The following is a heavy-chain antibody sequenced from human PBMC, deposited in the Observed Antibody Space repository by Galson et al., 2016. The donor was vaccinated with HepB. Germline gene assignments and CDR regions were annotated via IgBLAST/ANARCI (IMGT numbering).Heavy chain of an antibody. CDR1: GFAFNDYA. CDR3: ARELVRSAFDL. J-gene: IGHJ3*01. Sequence: SLRLSCAASGFAFNDYAMNWVRQAPGKGLEWVSGISGSGHKTYYADSVKGRFTISRDNSKNTVYLQMNSLRDDDTAVYDCARELVRSAFDLWGQGTMVTVSS. V-gene: IGHV3-23*01. D-gene: IGHD1-26*01. CDR2: ISGSGHKT.